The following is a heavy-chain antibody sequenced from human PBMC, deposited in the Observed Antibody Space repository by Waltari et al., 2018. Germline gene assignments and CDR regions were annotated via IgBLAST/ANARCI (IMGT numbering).Heavy chain of an antibody. V-gene: IGHV3-9*01. J-gene: IGHJ3*02. Sequence: EVQLVESGGGLVQPGRSLIISCAASGCTFDDYAMHWVRHAPGKGLEWVSVISWQSGSIGYADSVKGRFTISRDNAKNSLYLQMNSLRAEDTALYYCAKDLTGYYAFDIWGQGTMVTVSS. CDR1: GCTFDDYA. CDR3: AKDLTGYYAFDI. CDR2: ISWQSGSI. D-gene: IGHD3-9*01.